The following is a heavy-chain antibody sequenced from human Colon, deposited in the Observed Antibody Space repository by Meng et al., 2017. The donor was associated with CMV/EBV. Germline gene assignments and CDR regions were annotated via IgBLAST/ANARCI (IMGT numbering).Heavy chain of an antibody. V-gene: IGHV3-23*01. CDR2: ISGDGNTI. CDR1: GLTFSSFA. CDR3: TDGGVSLSPHHC. D-gene: IGHD3-16*02. Sequence: GESLKISCAASGLTFSSFAMSWVRQPPGKGLEWVSSISGDGNTIYYTDSVKGRFSISRDNSDNTLYLQRNSLGDEDTALYYCTDGGVSLSPHHCWGQGTMVTVSS. J-gene: IGHJ4*02.